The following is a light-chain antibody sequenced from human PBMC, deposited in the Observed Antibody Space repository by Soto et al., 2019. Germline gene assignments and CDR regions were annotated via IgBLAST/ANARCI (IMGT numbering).Light chain of an antibody. V-gene: IGKV3D-20*01. CDR2: DAS. Sequence: EIVLTQSPATLSLSPGERATLSCVASQSVSSSYLAWYQQKPGLAPRLLIYDASSRATGIPDRVSGSGSGTDFTLTISRLEPEDFAVYYCQQYGNSPLTFGGGTKVDIK. CDR1: QSVSSSY. CDR3: QQYGNSPLT. J-gene: IGKJ4*01.